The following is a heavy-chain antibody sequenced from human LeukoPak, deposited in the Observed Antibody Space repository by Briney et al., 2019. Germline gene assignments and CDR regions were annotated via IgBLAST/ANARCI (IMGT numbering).Heavy chain of an antibody. D-gene: IGHD6-19*01. CDR1: GGSISSYY. Sequence: ETLSLSCTVSGGSISSYYWSWIRQPPGKGLEWIGYIYYSGSTNYNPSLKSRVTISVDTSKNQFSLKLSSVTAADTAVYYCARGSDIGSGWLDYWGQGTLVSVSS. CDR3: ARGSDIGSGWLDY. CDR2: IYYSGST. J-gene: IGHJ4*02. V-gene: IGHV4-59*01.